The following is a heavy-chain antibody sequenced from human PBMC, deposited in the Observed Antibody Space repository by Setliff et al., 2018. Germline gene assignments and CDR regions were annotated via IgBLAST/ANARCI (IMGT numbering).Heavy chain of an antibody. D-gene: IGHD2-2*01. V-gene: IGHV1-18*01. CDR2: ISAYTGNA. Sequence: GASVKVSCKASGYTFSDYGITWVRQAPGQGLEWMGWISAYTGNAYYAHKLQDRVTMTTDTSTGTAYMELRSLTSDDTAVYYCERLVRYCSTTSCQRTSGDDFWGLGTLVTVSS. CDR3: ERLVRYCSTTSCQRTSGDDF. J-gene: IGHJ4*02. CDR1: GYTFSDYG.